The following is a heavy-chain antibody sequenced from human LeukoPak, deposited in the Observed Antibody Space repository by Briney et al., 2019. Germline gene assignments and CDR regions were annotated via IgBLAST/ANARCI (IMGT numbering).Heavy chain of an antibody. CDR3: ARHEGYCSSTSCYPPRY. J-gene: IGHJ4*02. D-gene: IGHD2-2*01. Sequence: GESLKISCKGSGYSFTSYWIGWVRQMPGKGLEWMGIIYPGDSDTRYSPSFQGQVTISADKSISTAYLQWSSLKASDTAMYYCARHEGYCSSTSCYPPRYWGQGTLVTVSS. CDR2: IYPGDSDT. V-gene: IGHV5-51*01. CDR1: GYSFTSYW.